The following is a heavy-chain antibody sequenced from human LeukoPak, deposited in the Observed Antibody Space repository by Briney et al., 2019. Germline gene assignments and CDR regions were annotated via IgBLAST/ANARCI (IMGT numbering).Heavy chain of an antibody. CDR3: ARAGLWSRHFDC. Sequence: ASVKVSCKASGGTFSSYAISWVRQAPGQGLEWMGGIIPIFGTANYAQKFQGRVTITADESTSKAYMELSSLRTEDKAVYYCARAGLWSRHFDCWGQGTLVTVSS. J-gene: IGHJ4*02. CDR2: IIPIFGTA. CDR1: GGTFSSYA. V-gene: IGHV1-69*13. D-gene: IGHD3-10*01.